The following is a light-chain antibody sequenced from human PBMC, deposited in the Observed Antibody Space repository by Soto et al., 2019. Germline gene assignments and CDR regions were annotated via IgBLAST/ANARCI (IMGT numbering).Light chain of an antibody. CDR1: QSISSW. Sequence: DIQITHSASTLSSSVVYIFTFTWLASQSISSWLAWYQQKLGRAPRPLIYDASSLESGVPSRFSGSGSGTDFTLTISSLQPEDFATYSCQQSYNSPQTFGRGTKVDIK. CDR3: QQSYNSPQT. V-gene: IGKV1-5*01. J-gene: IGKJ1*01. CDR2: DAS.